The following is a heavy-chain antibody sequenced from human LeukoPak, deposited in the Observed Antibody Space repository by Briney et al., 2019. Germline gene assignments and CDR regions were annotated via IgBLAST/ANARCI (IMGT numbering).Heavy chain of an antibody. D-gene: IGHD5-24*01. Sequence: SETLSLPCTVSGGSISSGSYYWSWIRQPAGKGLEWIGRIYTSGSTNYNPSLKSRVTISVDTSKNQFSLKLSSVTAADTAVYYCARGSRWLQFRLGFSGGKFDPWGQGTLVTVSS. CDR3: ARGSRWLQFRLGFSGGKFDP. CDR1: GGSISSGSYY. V-gene: IGHV4-61*02. J-gene: IGHJ5*02. CDR2: IYTSGST.